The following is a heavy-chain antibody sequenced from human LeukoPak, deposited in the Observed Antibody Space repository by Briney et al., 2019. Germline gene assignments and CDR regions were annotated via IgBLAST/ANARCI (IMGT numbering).Heavy chain of an antibody. CDR3: AKDPGVRFLEWLFYY. CDR1: GFTFSSYA. D-gene: IGHD3-3*01. CDR2: ISGSGGST. J-gene: IGHJ4*02. Sequence: GGSLRLSCAASGFTFSSYAMSWVRQAPGKGLEWVSAISGSGGSTYYADSVKGRFTISRDNSENTLYLQMNSLRAEDTAVYYCAKDPGVRFLEWLFYYWGQGTLVTVSS. V-gene: IGHV3-23*01.